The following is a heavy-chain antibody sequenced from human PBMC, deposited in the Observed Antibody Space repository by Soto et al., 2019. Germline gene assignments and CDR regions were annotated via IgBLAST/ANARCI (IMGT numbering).Heavy chain of an antibody. D-gene: IGHD3-16*01. CDR1: GFTFSRYW. CDR3: ASNYAYAEGYYWYGIDV. Sequence: EVQLVESGGCLVLPGGSLRLSCAASGFTFSRYWMHWVRQAPGKGLVWVSRISSYGSDTHYADSVKGRFTISRDNAKNTVYLQMNSLRAEDTAVYYCASNYAYAEGYYWYGIDVWGQGTTVTVSS. V-gene: IGHV3-74*01. J-gene: IGHJ6*02. CDR2: ISSYGSDT.